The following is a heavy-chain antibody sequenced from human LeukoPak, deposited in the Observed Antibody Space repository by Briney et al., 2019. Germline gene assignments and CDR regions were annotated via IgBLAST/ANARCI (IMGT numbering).Heavy chain of an antibody. D-gene: IGHD3-10*01. Sequence: GGSPRLSCAASGVTVSSNYMSWVRQAPGKGLEWGSVIYSGGSTYYADSVKGRFTISRDNSKNTLYLQMNSLRAEDTAVYYCASHGSGSYYYDTCDWFDPWGQGTLVTVSS. CDR3: ASHGSGSYYYDTCDWFDP. V-gene: IGHV3-66*04. CDR2: IYSGGST. J-gene: IGHJ5*02. CDR1: GVTVSSNY.